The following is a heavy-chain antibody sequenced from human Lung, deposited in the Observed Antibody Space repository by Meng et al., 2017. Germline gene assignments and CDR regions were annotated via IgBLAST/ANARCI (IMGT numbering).Heavy chain of an antibody. D-gene: IGHD3-10*01. J-gene: IGHJ5*02. CDR1: GGSISSSNW. CDR3: ARGSITMVRGVSVFDP. V-gene: IGHV4-4*02. CDR2: IYHSGST. Sequence: APLQGSVPALVNACGPFSPTCAGSGGSISSSNWWSWLRQPPGKGLEWIGEIYHSGSTNYNPSLKSRVTISVDKSKNQFSLKLSSVTAADTAVYYCARGSITMVRGVSVFDPWGQGTLVTVSS.